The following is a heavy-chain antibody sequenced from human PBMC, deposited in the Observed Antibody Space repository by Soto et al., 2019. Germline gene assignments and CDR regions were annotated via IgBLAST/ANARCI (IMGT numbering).Heavy chain of an antibody. J-gene: IGHJ6*02. CDR3: ARVRVGSSSYYYYYGMEV. CDR1: GGSISSGGYY. D-gene: IGHD6-6*01. CDR2: IYYSGST. Sequence: PSETLSLTCTVSGGSISSGGYYWSWISQHPGKGLEWIGYIYYSGSTYFNPSLKSRVTISVDTSKNHFSLKLSSVTAADTAVYYCARVRVGSSSYYYYYGMEVWGQGTTVTVSS. V-gene: IGHV4-31*03.